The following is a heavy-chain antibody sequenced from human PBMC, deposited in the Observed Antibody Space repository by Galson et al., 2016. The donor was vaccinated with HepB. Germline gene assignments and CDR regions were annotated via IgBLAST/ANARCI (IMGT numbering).Heavy chain of an antibody. CDR2: ILYSGNS. J-gene: IGHJ4*02. D-gene: IGHD3-22*01. CDR1: GGSISSSNYY. Sequence: SETLSLTCTVSGGSISSSNYYWGWIRQPPGKGLEWIGHILYSGNSFYNPSLKSRVTMSVDTSKNHFSLRLSSVTAADTAVYYCARTSKYYYDSTGYLDYWGQGTLVTVSS. CDR3: ARTSKYYYDSTGYLDY. V-gene: IGHV4-39*02.